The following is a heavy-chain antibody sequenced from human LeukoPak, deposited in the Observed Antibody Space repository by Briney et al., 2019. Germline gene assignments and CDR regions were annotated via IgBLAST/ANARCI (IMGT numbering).Heavy chain of an antibody. D-gene: IGHD4-23*01. CDR2: INPRDSDT. Sequence: GESLKISCEGSGHDFVTYWIAWVRQMPGKGLEWMAMINPRDSDTRYSPSFQGQVTISVDKSISTTFLQWNSLRASDTAMYYCARERWGNLDYWGQGALVTVSS. J-gene: IGHJ4*02. CDR3: ARERWGNLDY. V-gene: IGHV5-51*01. CDR1: GHDFVTYW.